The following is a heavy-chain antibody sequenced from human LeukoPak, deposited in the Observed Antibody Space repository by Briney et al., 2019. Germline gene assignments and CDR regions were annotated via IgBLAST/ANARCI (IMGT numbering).Heavy chain of an antibody. J-gene: IGHJ6*02. Sequence: SETLSLTCTVSGGSISSYYWSWIRQPPGKGLEWIGYIYYSGSTNYNPSLKSRVTISVDTSKNQFSLKLSSVTAADTAVYYCARVIYCSSTSCPLYYYYGMDVWGQGTTVTVSS. CDR3: ARVIYCSSTSCPLYYYYGMDV. V-gene: IGHV4-59*01. CDR1: GGSISSYY. CDR2: IYYSGST. D-gene: IGHD2-2*01.